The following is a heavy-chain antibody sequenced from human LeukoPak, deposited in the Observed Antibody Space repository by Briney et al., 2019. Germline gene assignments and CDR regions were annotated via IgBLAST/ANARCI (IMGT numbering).Heavy chain of an antibody. V-gene: IGHV3-23*01. Sequence: GGSLRLSCVGSGFTFSSHAMSWVRQAPEKGLEWVSGIYESGQTTHYADSVKGRFTISRDNSKNTLYLQMNSLRAEDTAVYYCAKTRPLDSSSWSHGDYWGQGTLVTVSS. CDR3: AKTRPLDSSSWSHGDY. CDR1: GFTFSSHA. CDR2: IYESGQTT. J-gene: IGHJ4*02. D-gene: IGHD6-13*01.